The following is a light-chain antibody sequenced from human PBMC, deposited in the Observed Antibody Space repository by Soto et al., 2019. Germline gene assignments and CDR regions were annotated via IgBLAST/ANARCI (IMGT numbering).Light chain of an antibody. V-gene: IGLV8-61*01. CDR3: VLYMGSGISPV. J-gene: IGLJ2*01. Sequence: QTVVTQEPSFSVSPGGTVTLTCGLSSGSVSTSYYPSWYQQTPGQAPRTLIYSTNTRSSGVPDRFSGSILGNKAALTITGAQADDESDYYCVLYMGSGISPVFGGGTKLTVL. CDR2: STN. CDR1: SGSVSTSYY.